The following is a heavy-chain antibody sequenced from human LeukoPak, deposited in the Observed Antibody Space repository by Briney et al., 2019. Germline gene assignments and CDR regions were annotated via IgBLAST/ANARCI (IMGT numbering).Heavy chain of an antibody. CDR2: IIPIFGIA. Sequence: SVKVSCKASGGTFSSYAISWVRQAPGQGLEWMGRIIPIFGIANYAQKSQGRVTITADKSTSTAYMELSSLRSEDTAVYYCARDIAVAGYGLAYWGQGTLVTVSS. V-gene: IGHV1-69*04. J-gene: IGHJ4*02. D-gene: IGHD6-19*01. CDR1: GGTFSSYA. CDR3: ARDIAVAGYGLAY.